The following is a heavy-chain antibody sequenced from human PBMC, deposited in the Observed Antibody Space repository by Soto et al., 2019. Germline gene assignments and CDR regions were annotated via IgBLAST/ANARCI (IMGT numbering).Heavy chain of an antibody. D-gene: IGHD3-22*01. V-gene: IGHV1-24*01. Sequence: QVQLVQSGAEVKKPGASVKVSCKVSGYTLTELSMHWVRQAPGKGLEWMGGFDPEDGETIYAQKFQGRVTMTEDTSKDTAYMEMSSLRSEDTAVYYCATVLTTMITSWFDPWGQGTLVTVSS. J-gene: IGHJ5*02. CDR1: GYTLTELS. CDR2: FDPEDGET. CDR3: ATVLTTMITSWFDP.